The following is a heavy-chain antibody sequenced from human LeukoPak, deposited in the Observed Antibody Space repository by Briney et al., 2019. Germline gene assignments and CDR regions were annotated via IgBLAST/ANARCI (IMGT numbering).Heavy chain of an antibody. D-gene: IGHD2-21*02. CDR2: INTVNGNT. CDR3: ARNTETAIPLPYYFDY. CDR1: GYTFTSYA. V-gene: IGHV1-3*04. Sequence: ASVKVSCKASGYTFTSYAMHWVRQAPGQRLECMGWINTVNGNTKYSQKFQGRVTITRDTSASTAYMDLSSLRSEDTAVYYCARNTETAIPLPYYFDYWGQGTLVTVSS. J-gene: IGHJ4*02.